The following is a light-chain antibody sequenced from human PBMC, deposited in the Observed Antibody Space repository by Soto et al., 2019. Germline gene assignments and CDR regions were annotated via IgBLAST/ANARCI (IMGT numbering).Light chain of an antibody. CDR3: CSYTSSSTWV. CDR2: DVS. V-gene: IGLV2-14*01. CDR1: SSDVGGYNY. J-gene: IGLJ3*02. Sequence: QSALTQPASVSGSPGQSITISCTATSSDVGGYNYVSWYQQHPGKAPKLMIYDVSNRPSGVSNRFSGSKSGNTASLTISGLQAEDEADYYCCSYTSSSTWVFGGGTKLTVL.